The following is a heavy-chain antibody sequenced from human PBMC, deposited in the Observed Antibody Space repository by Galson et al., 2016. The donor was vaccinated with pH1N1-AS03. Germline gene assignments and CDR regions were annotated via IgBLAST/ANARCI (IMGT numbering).Heavy chain of an antibody. Sequence: SLRLSCAASGFTFSTYGMHWVRQAPGKGLDWVSFIRNDGSKKNYADSVKGRFTISRDNSKSTLYLQMNSLSTEDNAVYYCATPLNIPDGSWPPFGYWGQGTLVTVSS. J-gene: IGHJ4*02. CDR3: ATPLNIPDGSWPPFGY. CDR1: GFTFSTYG. V-gene: IGHV3-30*02. D-gene: IGHD3-16*01. CDR2: IRNDGSKK.